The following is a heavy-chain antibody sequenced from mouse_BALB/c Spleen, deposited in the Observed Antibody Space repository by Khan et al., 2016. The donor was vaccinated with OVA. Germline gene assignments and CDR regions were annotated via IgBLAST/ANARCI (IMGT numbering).Heavy chain of an antibody. J-gene: IGHJ4*01. V-gene: IGHV9-4*02. Sequence: QIQLVQSGPELKKPGETVRISCKASGYTFTTAGIQWVQKMPGKGLKWIGWINTHSGVPKYAEDFKGRFAFSLEISVSTAYLQITNLKNEDTATYLCARGGGAYYRNGGGAMEYWGQGTSVTVSS. CDR1: GYTFTTAG. D-gene: IGHD2-5*01. CDR2: INTHSGVP. CDR3: ARGGGAYYRNGGGAMEY.